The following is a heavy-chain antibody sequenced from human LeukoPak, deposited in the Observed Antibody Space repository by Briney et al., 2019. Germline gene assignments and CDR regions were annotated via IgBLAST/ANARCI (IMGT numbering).Heavy chain of an antibody. Sequence: SETLSLTCTVSGGSIRSSYYYWGWIRQPPGKGLEWIGSIYDSGSTYYNPSLKSRVTISVDTSKNQFSLKLSSVTAADTAVYYCARVTICGGDCYKFDYWGQGTLVTVSS. CDR2: IYDSGST. CDR3: ARVTICGGDCYKFDY. V-gene: IGHV4-39*07. J-gene: IGHJ4*02. CDR1: GGSIRSSYYY. D-gene: IGHD2-21*02.